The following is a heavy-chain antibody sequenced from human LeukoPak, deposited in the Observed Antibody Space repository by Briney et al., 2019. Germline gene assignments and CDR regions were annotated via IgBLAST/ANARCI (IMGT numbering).Heavy chain of an antibody. J-gene: IGHJ6*03. CDR3: ARDVGLDNDFWSGDMDV. V-gene: IGHV1-69*05. Sequence: SVKVSCKASGGTFSSYGISWVRQAPGQGLEWMGRIIPIYGTANYAQKFQGRATTTTDESTSTVYMELSSLRSEDTAVYYCARDVGLDNDFWSGDMDVWGKGTTVIVSS. CDR1: GGTFSSYG. D-gene: IGHD3-3*01. CDR2: IIPIYGTA.